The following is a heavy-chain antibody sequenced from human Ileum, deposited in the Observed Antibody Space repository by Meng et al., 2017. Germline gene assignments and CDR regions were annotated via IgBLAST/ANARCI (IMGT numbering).Heavy chain of an antibody. CDR3: AKVASPVTTLNWFDP. CDR2: ISATGGST. J-gene: IGHJ5*02. D-gene: IGHD4-17*01. CDR1: GFAFPNYD. V-gene: IGHV3-23*01. Sequence: GGSLRLSCAGSGFAFPNYDMAWVRQAPGKGLECVSGISATGGSTYYADSVKGRFTISRDNSNTTLYLQMNSLRADDTAIYYCAKVASPVTTLNWFDPWGQGTLVTVSS.